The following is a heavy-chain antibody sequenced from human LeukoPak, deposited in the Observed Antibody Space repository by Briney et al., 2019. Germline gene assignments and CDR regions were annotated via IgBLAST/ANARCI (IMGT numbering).Heavy chain of an antibody. CDR3: AKCTIGDGSGWCTWFAP. V-gene: IGHV3-23*01. J-gene: IGHJ5*02. Sequence: GGSLRLSCAASGFTFSGHTMNWVRQAPGKGLQWVSSIRGGGAPVYADSVKGRFTISRDDFKSTVFLQMDSLRPEDTAVYYCAKCTIGDGSGWCTWFAPWGQGTLVTVSS. CDR2: IRGGGAP. D-gene: IGHD6-19*01. CDR1: GFTFSGHT.